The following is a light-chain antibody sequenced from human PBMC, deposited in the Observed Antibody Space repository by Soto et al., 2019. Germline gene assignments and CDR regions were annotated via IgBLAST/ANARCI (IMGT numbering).Light chain of an antibody. Sequence: LTQSPATLSLSPGERATLSCWASQSVRTSLAWYQHKPGQAPRLVIYDASLRANGVPARFGGSGSGTDFTLTINSLETEDFAVYYCRQRYSWPTITFGHGTRLEIK. CDR1: QSVRTS. CDR3: RQRYSWPTIT. V-gene: IGKV3-11*01. J-gene: IGKJ5*01. CDR2: DAS.